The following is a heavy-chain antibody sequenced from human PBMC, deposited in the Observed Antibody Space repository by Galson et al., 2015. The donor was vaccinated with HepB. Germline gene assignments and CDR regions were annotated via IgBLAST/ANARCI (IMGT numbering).Heavy chain of an antibody. J-gene: IGHJ4*02. CDR3: ARDRGGSSGWYPDY. V-gene: IGHV3-30*04. Sequence: SLRLSCAASGFTFSSYAMHWVRQAPGKGLEWVAVISYDGSNKYYADSVKGRFTISRDNSKNTLYLQMNSLRAEDTAVYYCARDRGGSSGWYPDYWGQGTLVTVSS. CDR1: GFTFSSYA. CDR2: ISYDGSNK. D-gene: IGHD6-19*01.